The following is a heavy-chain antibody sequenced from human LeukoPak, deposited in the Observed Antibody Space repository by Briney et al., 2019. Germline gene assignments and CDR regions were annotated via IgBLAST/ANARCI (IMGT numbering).Heavy chain of an antibody. CDR3: VKDIPSSGWFRGFDS. Sequence: ASVKVSCKVSGYTLTELSMHWVRQAPGKGLEWMGGFDPEDGETIYAQKFQGRVTMTEDTSTDTAYMELSSLRSEDTAVYYCVKDIPSSGWFRGFDSWGQGTLVTVSS. CDR2: FDPEDGET. V-gene: IGHV1-24*01. CDR1: GYTLTELS. D-gene: IGHD6-19*01. J-gene: IGHJ4*02.